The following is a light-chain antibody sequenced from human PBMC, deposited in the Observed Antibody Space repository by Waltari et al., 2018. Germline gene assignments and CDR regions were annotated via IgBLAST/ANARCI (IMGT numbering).Light chain of an antibody. Sequence: SHDLTQPPSVSVSPGQTARISCSGDTLAKKYVSWYQQRPGQAPVILIYKDSVRHSEIPERFSASSSGTTATLTITGVQAEDEADYYCQSTDSSDSLFLFGG. CDR3: QSTDSSDSLFL. V-gene: IGLV3-25*03. CDR2: KDS. J-gene: IGLJ2*01. CDR1: TLAKKY.